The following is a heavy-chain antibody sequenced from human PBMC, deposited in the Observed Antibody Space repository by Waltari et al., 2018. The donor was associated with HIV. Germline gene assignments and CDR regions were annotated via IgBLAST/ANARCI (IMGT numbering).Heavy chain of an antibody. D-gene: IGHD2-8*01. Sequence: EVQLVESGGGLVQPGRSLRLSCTASGFTFGDYAMSWFSQAPGKGLEWVGFIKKKAYGGTTEYAASVKGRFFISRDDSKSIAYLQMNSLKTEDTAVYYCAREVQLGYCTNGVCSEWFDPWGQGTLVTVSS. CDR1: GFTFGDYA. J-gene: IGHJ5*02. V-gene: IGHV3-49*03. CDR3: AREVQLGYCTNGVCSEWFDP. CDR2: IKKKAYGGTT.